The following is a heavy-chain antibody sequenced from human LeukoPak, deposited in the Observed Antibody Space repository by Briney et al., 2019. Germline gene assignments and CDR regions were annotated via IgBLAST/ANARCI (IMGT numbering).Heavy chain of an antibody. Sequence: SETLSLTCTVSGGSISSSSYYWGWIRQPPGKGVEWSGSIYYSGSTYYNPSLKSRFTISVDTSKNLFSLKLSPVTAADTAVYYCARARYYYDSSGYGFDYWGQGTLVTVSS. J-gene: IGHJ4*02. CDR1: GGSISSSSYY. D-gene: IGHD3-22*01. CDR2: IYYSGST. V-gene: IGHV4-39*01. CDR3: ARARYYYDSSGYGFDY.